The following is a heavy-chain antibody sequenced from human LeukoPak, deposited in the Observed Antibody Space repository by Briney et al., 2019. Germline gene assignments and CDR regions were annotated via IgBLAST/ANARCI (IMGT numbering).Heavy chain of an antibody. CDR1: GYTFTSYD. CDR2: MNPNSGNT. CDR3: AKDVGWSSDPDLLAGDLDY. D-gene: IGHD2-2*01. J-gene: IGHJ4*02. Sequence: ASVKVSCKASGYTFTSYDINWVRQATGQGLEWMGWMNPNSGNTGYAQKFQGRVTMTRNTSISTAYMELSSLRSEDTAVYYCAKDVGWSSDPDLLAGDLDYWGQGTLVTVSS. V-gene: IGHV1-8*01.